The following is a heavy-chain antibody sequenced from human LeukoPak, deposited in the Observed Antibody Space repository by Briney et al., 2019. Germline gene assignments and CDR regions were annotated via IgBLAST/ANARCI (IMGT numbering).Heavy chain of an antibody. CDR3: ARQPGAGWFDP. D-gene: IGHD3-10*01. V-gene: IGHV5-51*01. CDR2: INPGDSDT. J-gene: IGHJ5*02. Sequence: GEPLKTSCQAPGYSFTSSWIGWARQLPGKGLEWMAIINPGDSDTRYSPSFQGQVTISADKAISTVYLQWGSLKASDTAMYYCARQPGAGWFDPWGQGTLVTVSS. CDR1: GYSFTSSW.